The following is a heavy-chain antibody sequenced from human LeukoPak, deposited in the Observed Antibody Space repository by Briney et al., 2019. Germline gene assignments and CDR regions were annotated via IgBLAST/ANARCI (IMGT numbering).Heavy chain of an antibody. CDR3: ASLARPYSYYGMDV. J-gene: IGHJ6*02. D-gene: IGHD6-6*01. CDR1: GGSISSSSYY. V-gene: IGHV4-39*01. Sequence: ETLSLTCTVSGGSISSSSYYWGWIRQPPGKGLEWIGSIYYSGSTYYNPAQKSRVTVSVDTSKTQFTPKLSSVTAADTAVYYCASLARPYSYYGMDVWGQGPTVTV. CDR2: IYYSGST.